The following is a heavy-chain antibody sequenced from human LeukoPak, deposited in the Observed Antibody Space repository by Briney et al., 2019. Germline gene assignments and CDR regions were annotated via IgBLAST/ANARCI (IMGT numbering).Heavy chain of an antibody. J-gene: IGHJ5*02. Sequence: ASVKVSCKASGYRFTSYGITWVRQAPGQGLEWMGWISAYNGNTNYAQKVQGRVTLTTDISTSTAYMELRSLRSDDTAVYYCAREGYCSGGICYSTMNWFDPWGQGTLVTVSS. CDR2: ISAYNGNT. CDR3: AREGYCSGGICYSTMNWFDP. CDR1: GYRFTSYG. D-gene: IGHD2-15*01. V-gene: IGHV1-18*01.